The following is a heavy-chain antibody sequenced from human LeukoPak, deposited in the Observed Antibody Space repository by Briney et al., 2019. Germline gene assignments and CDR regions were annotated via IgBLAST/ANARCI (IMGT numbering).Heavy chain of an antibody. D-gene: IGHD5-24*01. CDR1: GYTFTGYY. CDR3: AKDYNYVPDY. CDR2: ISAVNGDI. V-gene: IGHV1-18*04. Sequence: GASVKVSCKASGYTFTGYYMHWVRQAPGRGLEWMGWISAVNGDIHPAQKFQDRVTLTTDTSTSTAYMELRSLRSDDTAVYYCAKDYNYVPDYWGQGTLITVSS. J-gene: IGHJ4*02.